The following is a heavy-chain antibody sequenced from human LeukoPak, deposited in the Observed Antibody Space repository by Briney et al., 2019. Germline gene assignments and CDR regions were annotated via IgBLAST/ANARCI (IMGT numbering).Heavy chain of an antibody. Sequence: GGSLRLSCTASGFTFRNYAMTWVRQAPGKGLEWVSTISGSGGTTYYADSVKGRLSISRDNSKNSLSIQMNSLRAEDTAVYYCAKPSSIVIVPTALQRSLDYWGQGALVTVSS. V-gene: IGHV3-23*01. CDR3: AKPSSIVIVPTALQRSLDY. CDR2: ISGSGGTT. J-gene: IGHJ4*02. CDR1: GFTFRNYA. D-gene: IGHD2-2*02.